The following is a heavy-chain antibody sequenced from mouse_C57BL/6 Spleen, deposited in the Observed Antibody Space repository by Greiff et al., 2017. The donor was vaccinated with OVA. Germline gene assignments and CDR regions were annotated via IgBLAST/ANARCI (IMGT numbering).Heavy chain of an antibody. CDR3: ARERVYYGSSYFDY. CDR1: GYTFTSYW. Sequence: QVQLQQPGAELVRPGSSVKLSCKASGYTFTSYWMDWVKQRPGQGLEWIGNIYPSDSETHYNQKFKDKATLTVDKSSSTAYMQLSSLTSEDSAVYYCARERVYYGSSYFDYWGKGTTLTVSS. J-gene: IGHJ2*01. CDR2: IYPSDSET. V-gene: IGHV1-61*01. D-gene: IGHD1-1*01.